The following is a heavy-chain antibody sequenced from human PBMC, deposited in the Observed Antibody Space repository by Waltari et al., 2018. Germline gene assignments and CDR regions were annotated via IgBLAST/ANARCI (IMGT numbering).Heavy chain of an antibody. J-gene: IGHJ6*02. Sequence: QVQLVQSGAEVKKPGSSVKVSCKASGGTFSSYSLSWVRQAPGPGPEWMGGIIPIFGTANYAQKFQGRVTITADESTSTAYMELSSLRSEDTAVYYCARDDIVLVVYDGTYYYYGMDVWGQGTTVTVSS. V-gene: IGHV1-69*01. CDR3: ARDDIVLVVYDGTYYYYGMDV. CDR1: GGTFSSYS. CDR2: IIPIFGTA. D-gene: IGHD2-8*02.